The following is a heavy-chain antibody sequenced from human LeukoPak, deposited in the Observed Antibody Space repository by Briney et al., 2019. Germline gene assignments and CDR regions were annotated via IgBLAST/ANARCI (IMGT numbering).Heavy chain of an antibody. CDR3: AKERGYDSSYYYGMDV. V-gene: IGHV3-23*01. J-gene: IGHJ6*02. CDR2: ISGSGGST. D-gene: IGHD5-12*01. CDR1: GFTFSSYA. Sequence: HSGGSLRLSCAASGFTFSSYAMSWVRQAPGKGLEWVSAISGSGGSTYYADSVKGRFTISRDNSKNTLYLQMNSLRAEDTAVYYCAKERGYDSSYYYGMDVWGQGTTVTVSS.